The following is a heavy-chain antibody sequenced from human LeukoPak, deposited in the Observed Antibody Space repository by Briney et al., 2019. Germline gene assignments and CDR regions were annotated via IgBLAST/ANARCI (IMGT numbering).Heavy chain of an antibody. CDR3: ARAVGRKTTLDY. V-gene: IGHV4-30-4*01. J-gene: IGHJ4*02. CDR1: GGSMSSGNYY. Sequence: SEILSLTCTVSGGSMSSGNYYWSWIRQPPGKGLEWIGYIYYSGSTYYSPSLKSRVTISVDMSKNQFSLKLTSVTAADTSMYYCARAVGRKTTLDYWGQGTLVTVSS. D-gene: IGHD1-14*01. CDR2: IYYSGST.